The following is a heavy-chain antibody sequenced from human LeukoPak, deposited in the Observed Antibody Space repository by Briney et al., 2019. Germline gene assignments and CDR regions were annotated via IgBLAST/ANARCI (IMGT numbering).Heavy chain of an antibody. V-gene: IGHV1-18*01. D-gene: IGHD3-22*01. CDR1: GYTFTSYG. CDR2: ISANGGDT. J-gene: IGHJ4*02. Sequence: ASVKVSCKASGYTFTSYGITWVRQAPGQGLEWVGWISANGGDTNYAQNLQGRVTMTTETSTSTAYMELRSLTSDDTAVFYCASNTGSDSSGYAYWGQGTLVTVSS. CDR3: ASNTGSDSSGYAY.